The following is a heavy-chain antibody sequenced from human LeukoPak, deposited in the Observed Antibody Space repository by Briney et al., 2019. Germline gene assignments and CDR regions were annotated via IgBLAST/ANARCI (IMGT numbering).Heavy chain of an antibody. CDR3: AKRPRDSSGYYLGAFDM. Sequence: AGGSLRLSCEASGFTFSSYAMTWVRQAPGKGLEWVSGIYASGSATHYADTVKGRFTISRDNSKNTLYLQMNSLRAEDTAVYYCAKRPRDSSGYYLGAFDMWGQGTVVTVSS. D-gene: IGHD3-22*01. V-gene: IGHV3-23*01. CDR1: GFTFSSYA. CDR2: IYASGSAT. J-gene: IGHJ3*02.